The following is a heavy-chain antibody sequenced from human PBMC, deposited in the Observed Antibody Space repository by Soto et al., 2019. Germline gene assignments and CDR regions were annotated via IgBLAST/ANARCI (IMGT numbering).Heavy chain of an antibody. CDR3: AADEGLAFDY. CDR2: IYYSGSN. D-gene: IGHD3-9*01. Sequence: ASETLSLTCTVSGGSISSYYWTWIRQPPGKGLEWIGYIYYSGSNNHNPSLKSRVTISVDTSKNQFSLKLSSVTAADTAVYYCAADEGLAFDYWGQGTLVTVSS. J-gene: IGHJ4*02. CDR1: GGSISSYY. V-gene: IGHV4-59*01.